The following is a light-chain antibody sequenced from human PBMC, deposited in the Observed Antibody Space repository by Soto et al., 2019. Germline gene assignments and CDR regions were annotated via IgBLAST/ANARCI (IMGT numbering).Light chain of an antibody. V-gene: IGLV1-44*01. J-gene: IGLJ2*01. CDR1: SSNIGSNT. Sequence: QSVLTQPPSASGTPGQRVTISCSGSSSNIGSNTVNWYQQLPGTAPKLLIYSNNQRPSGVPDRFSVSKSGTSASLAISGLQSEDEADYYCAAWDDSLNAYVVFGGGTKLTVL. CDR3: AAWDDSLNAYVV. CDR2: SNN.